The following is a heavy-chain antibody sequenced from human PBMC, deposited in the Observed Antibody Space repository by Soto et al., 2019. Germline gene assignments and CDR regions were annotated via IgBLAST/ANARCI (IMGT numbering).Heavy chain of an antibody. CDR3: ARAGMRRWGAFDY. D-gene: IGHD1-26*01. V-gene: IGHV1-46*01. Sequence: ASVKVSFKAAGYTFTSYYMHCVRQAPGQGLEWMGIINPSGGSTSYAQKFQGRVTMTRDTSTSTVYMELSSLRSEDTAVYYCARAGMRRWGAFDYWGQGTMVTVSS. CDR1: GYTFTSYY. CDR2: INPSGGST. J-gene: IGHJ4*02.